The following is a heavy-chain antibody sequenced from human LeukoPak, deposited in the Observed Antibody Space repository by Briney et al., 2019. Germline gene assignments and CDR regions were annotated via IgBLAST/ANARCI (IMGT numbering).Heavy chain of an antibody. CDR1: GGSISSHY. CDR2: IYYSGST. D-gene: IGHD1-26*01. CDR3: ARATNYYHYYMDV. Sequence: SETLSLTCTVSGGSISSHYWSWIRQPPGKGLEWIGYIYYSGSTNYNPSLKSRVTISVDTSKNQFSLKLSSVTAADTAVYYCARATNYYHYYMDVWGKGTTVTVSS. V-gene: IGHV4-59*11. J-gene: IGHJ6*03.